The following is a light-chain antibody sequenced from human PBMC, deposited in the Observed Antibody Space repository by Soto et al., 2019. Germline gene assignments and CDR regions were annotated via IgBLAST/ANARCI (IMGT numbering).Light chain of an antibody. CDR3: QSFDRGPSGVYV. CDR2: GNN. V-gene: IGLV1-40*01. Sequence: QCGLTHPASVCGAPGHRVTISCTGSSSNIGAGYAVHWFQQLPGIAPKLLIFGNNNRPSGVPDRFSGSKSGTSASLAITGLQAEDEGDYYRQSFDRGPSGVYVFGTGTKVTVL. J-gene: IGLJ1*01. CDR1: SSNIGAGYA.